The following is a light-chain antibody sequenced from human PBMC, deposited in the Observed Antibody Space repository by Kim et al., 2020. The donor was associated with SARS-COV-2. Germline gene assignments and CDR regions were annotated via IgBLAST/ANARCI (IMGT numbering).Light chain of an antibody. CDR2: SNN. Sequence: QSVLTQPPSASGTPGQRVTISCSGSSSNIGNNTVNWYQQLPGTAPKLLIYSNNQRPSGVPDRFSGSKSGTSASLAISGLQSEDEADYYCAAWDDSLNGWVFCGGTQLTVL. CDR1: SSNIGNNT. V-gene: IGLV1-44*01. J-gene: IGLJ3*02. CDR3: AAWDDSLNGWV.